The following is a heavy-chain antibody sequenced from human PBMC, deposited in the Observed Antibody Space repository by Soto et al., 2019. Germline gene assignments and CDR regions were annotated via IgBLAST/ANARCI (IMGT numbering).Heavy chain of an antibody. J-gene: IGHJ4*02. D-gene: IGHD1-1*01. CDR3: ARGEQLADY. Sequence: EVQLVESGGGLVEPGGSLRLSCVASGFTFTKAWMSWVRQAPGKGLECVGRIKSKTDGGTTDYAAPVRGRFTISRDNAKNSLYLQMNSLRAEDTAVYYCARGEQLADYWGQGTLVTVSS. V-gene: IGHV3-15*01. CDR1: GFTFTKAW. CDR2: IKSKTDGGTT.